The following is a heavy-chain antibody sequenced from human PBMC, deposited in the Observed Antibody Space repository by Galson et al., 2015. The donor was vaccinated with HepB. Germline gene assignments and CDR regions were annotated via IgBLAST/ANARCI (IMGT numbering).Heavy chain of an antibody. Sequence: SLRLSCAASGFTFSSYAMNWVRQAPGKGLEWVSGISGSGGSTNYADSVEGRFTISRDNSKNTLFLQMNSLRAEDTAVYYCAKLGSSDYLNPIGYWGQGTLVTVSS. D-gene: IGHD3-22*01. CDR1: GFTFSSYA. CDR3: AKLGSSDYLNPIGY. J-gene: IGHJ4*02. CDR2: ISGSGGST. V-gene: IGHV3-23*01.